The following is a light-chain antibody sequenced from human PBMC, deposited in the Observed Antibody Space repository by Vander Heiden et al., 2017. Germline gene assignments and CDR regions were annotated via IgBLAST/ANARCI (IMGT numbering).Light chain of an antibody. CDR3: QQSYSTPLVFT. CDR2: AAS. V-gene: IGKV1-39*01. CDR1: QSISSY. J-gene: IGKJ3*01. Sequence: DIQITQSTPSLSASVGARVTITCRASQSISSYLDWYQQKPGKAPKLLIYAASSLQSGVPSRFSGSGSGTDFALTISSLQPEDYATDYYQQSYSTPLVFTFGAGTKVDIK.